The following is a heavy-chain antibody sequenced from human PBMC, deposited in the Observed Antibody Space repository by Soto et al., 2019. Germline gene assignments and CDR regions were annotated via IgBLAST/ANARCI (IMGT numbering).Heavy chain of an antibody. V-gene: IGHV3-23*01. CDR1: GFTFSTYA. CDR2: FTGGVRT. J-gene: IGHJ5*02. Sequence: PGGSLRLSCAASGFTFSTYAMGWVRQAPGKGLEWVSTFTGGVRTYYADFVKGRFTISRDNSKNTLYLQMNSLRAEDTAVYYCAKGNQGSAWGQGTSGTVAS. CDR3: AKGNQGSA.